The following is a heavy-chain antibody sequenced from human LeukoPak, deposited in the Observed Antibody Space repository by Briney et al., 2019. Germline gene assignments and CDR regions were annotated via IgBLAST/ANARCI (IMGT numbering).Heavy chain of an antibody. CDR3: ARRGITYSSSFFAF. J-gene: IGHJ4*02. Sequence: PSETLSLTCTVSGGSLGSSSYYWGWIRQPPGKGLEWIGHIFYSGNAYYNSSLKSRVTISVDTSNNQFSLHLSSVTAADTATYYCARRGITYSSSFFAFWGQGTLVTVSS. D-gene: IGHD6-13*01. V-gene: IGHV4-39*01. CDR1: GGSLGSSSYY. CDR2: IFYSGNA.